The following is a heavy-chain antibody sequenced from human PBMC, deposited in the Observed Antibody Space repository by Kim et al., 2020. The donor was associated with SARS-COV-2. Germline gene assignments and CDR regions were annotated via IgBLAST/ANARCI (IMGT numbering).Heavy chain of an antibody. CDR3: AREPLGVVGDGGI. Sequence: SETLSLTCTVSGGSISSYYWSWIRQPPGKGLEWIGYIYYSGSTNYNPSLKSRVTISVDTSKNQFSLKLSSVTAADTAVYYCAREPLGVVGDGGIWGQGTMVTVSS. V-gene: IGHV4-59*01. J-gene: IGHJ3*02. CDR1: GGSISSYY. CDR2: IYYSGST. D-gene: IGHD1-26*01.